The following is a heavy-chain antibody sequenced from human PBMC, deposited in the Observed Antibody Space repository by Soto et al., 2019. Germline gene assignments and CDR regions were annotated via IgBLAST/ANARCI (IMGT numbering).Heavy chain of an antibody. CDR1: GFTFSSYA. J-gene: IGHJ6*02. Sequence: QVQLVESGGGVVQPGRSLRLSCAASGFTFSSYAMHWVRQAPGKGLEWVAVISHDGSNKYYADSVKGRFTISRDNSKNTLYLQMNSLRAEDTAVYYCARCEEVVVVPAAPYYYGMDVWGQGTTVTVSS. D-gene: IGHD2-2*01. V-gene: IGHV3-30-3*01. CDR2: ISHDGSNK. CDR3: ARCEEVVVVPAAPYYYGMDV.